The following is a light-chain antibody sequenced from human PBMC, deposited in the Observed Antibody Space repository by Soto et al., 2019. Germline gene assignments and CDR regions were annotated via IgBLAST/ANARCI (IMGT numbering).Light chain of an antibody. Sequence: QSALTQPASVSGSPGQSITISCTGTSSDVGNYIFVSWYRQHPGKAPKLMIYDINNRPSGVSNRFSGSKSGNTASLTISGLQAEDEADYYCASYTTSAPYVFGTGTKVTVL. J-gene: IGLJ1*01. CDR1: SSDVGNYIF. CDR3: ASYTTSAPYV. CDR2: DIN. V-gene: IGLV2-14*01.